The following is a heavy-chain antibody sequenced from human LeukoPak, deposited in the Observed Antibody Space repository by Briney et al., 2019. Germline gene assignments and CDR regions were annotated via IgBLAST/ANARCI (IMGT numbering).Heavy chain of an antibody. V-gene: IGHV3-30*18. CDR3: AKVKEMYSSGSYYFDY. CDR2: IPYDGFNP. J-gene: IGHJ4*02. CDR1: GXTFSNYG. Sequence: PGGSLRLSCAASGXTFSNYGMHWVRQAPGKGLEWVAVIPYDGFNPYYADSVKGRFTISRDNSKNTLWLQMNSLRAEDTAVYYCAKVKEMYSSGSYYFDYWGQGTLVTVSS. D-gene: IGHD6-19*01.